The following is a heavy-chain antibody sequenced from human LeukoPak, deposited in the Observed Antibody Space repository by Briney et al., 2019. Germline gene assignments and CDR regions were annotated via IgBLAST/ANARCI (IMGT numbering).Heavy chain of an antibody. CDR3: ARSNGAGFDF. CDR2: IYYGGSI. J-gene: IGHJ4*02. Sequence: SETLSLTCTVSGGSITSYYWSWIRQPPGKGLEWIAYIYYGGSINYNPSLKSRVTISVDTSRNQFSLRLISVTAADTAVYYCARSNGAGFDFWGQGTLVTVSS. CDR1: GGSITSYY. D-gene: IGHD2-8*01. V-gene: IGHV4-59*01.